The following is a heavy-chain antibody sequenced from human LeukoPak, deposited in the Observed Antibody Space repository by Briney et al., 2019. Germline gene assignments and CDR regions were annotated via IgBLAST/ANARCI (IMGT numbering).Heavy chain of an antibody. CDR2: ISGSGGST. D-gene: IGHD6-13*01. CDR1: GFTFSSYA. Sequence: GGSLRLSCAASGFTFSSYAMSWVRQAPGKGLDWVSAISGSGGSTYYADSVKGRFTISRDNSKNTLYLQMNSLRAEDTTVYYCAKGVAAAGIFDYWGQGTLVTVSS. J-gene: IGHJ4*02. CDR3: AKGVAAAGIFDY. V-gene: IGHV3-23*01.